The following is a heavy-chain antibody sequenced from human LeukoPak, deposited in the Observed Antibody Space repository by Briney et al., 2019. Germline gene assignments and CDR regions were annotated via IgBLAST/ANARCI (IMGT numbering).Heavy chain of an antibody. CDR3: ARDAAVAAVGNWFDP. D-gene: IGHD6-19*01. V-gene: IGHV3-64*01. CDR2: ISSNGGST. CDR1: GFTFSSYA. Sequence: GGSLRLSCAASGFTFSSYAMHWVRQAPGKGLEYVSAISSNGGSTYYANSVKGRFTISRDNSKNTLYLQMGSLRAEDMAVYYCARDAAVAAVGNWFDPWGQGTLVTVSS. J-gene: IGHJ5*02.